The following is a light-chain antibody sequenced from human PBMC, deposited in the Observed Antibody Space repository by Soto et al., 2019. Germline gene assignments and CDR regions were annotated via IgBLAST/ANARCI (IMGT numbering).Light chain of an antibody. J-gene: IGKJ4*01. V-gene: IGKV3-11*01. CDR2: DAS. CDR1: RSVNNY. CDR3: QHRGNTPWLT. Sequence: EIVLRQSPGTLSLSPGARATLSCRASRSVNNYLAWYQQRPGQAPRLLMYDASNRATGIPARFSGSGSGTDFTLTISRLEAEDSAVYYCQHRGNTPWLTVGGGTKVEIK.